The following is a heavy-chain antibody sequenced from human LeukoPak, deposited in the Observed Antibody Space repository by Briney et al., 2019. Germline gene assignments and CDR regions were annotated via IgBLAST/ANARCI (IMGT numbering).Heavy chain of an antibody. CDR1: GYALNIYD. CDR2: MNPDSGNT. J-gene: IGHJ4*02. CDR3: AVHLPGDYLDR. V-gene: IGHV1-8*01. Sequence: ASVKVSCKASGYALNIYDINWVRQAPGQGLEWMGWMNPDSGNTGFAQKFQGRVTMTRNTSITTAYMELSSLRFEDTAVYYCAVHLPGDYLDRWGQGTLVTVSS.